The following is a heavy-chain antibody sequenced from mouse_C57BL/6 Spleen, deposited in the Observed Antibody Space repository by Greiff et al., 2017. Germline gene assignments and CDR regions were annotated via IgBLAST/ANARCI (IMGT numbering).Heavy chain of an antibody. Sequence: VHVKQSGAELVKPGASVKMSCKASGYTFTSYWITWVKQRPGQGLEWIGDIYPGSGSTNYNEKFKSKATLTVDTSSSTAYMQLSSLTSEDSAVYCSGRAYGSPACFAYWGQGTLVTVSA. D-gene: IGHD1-1*02. CDR1: GYTFTSYW. J-gene: IGHJ3*01. CDR3: GRAYGSPACFAY. CDR2: IYPGSGST. V-gene: IGHV1-55*01.